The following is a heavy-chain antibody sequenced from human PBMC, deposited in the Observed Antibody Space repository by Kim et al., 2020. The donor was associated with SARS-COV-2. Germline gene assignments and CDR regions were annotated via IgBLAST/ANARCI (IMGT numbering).Heavy chain of an antibody. Sequence: SVKVSCKASGGTFSSYAISWVRQAPGQGLEWMGGIIPIFGTANYAQKFQGRVTITADESTSTAYMELSSLRSEDTAVYYCARVTGTPPSIGPFEPWGQGTLVTVSS. CDR3: ARVTGTPPSIGPFEP. V-gene: IGHV1-69*13. CDR2: IIPIFGTA. D-gene: IGHD7-27*01. CDR1: GGTFSSYA. J-gene: IGHJ5*02.